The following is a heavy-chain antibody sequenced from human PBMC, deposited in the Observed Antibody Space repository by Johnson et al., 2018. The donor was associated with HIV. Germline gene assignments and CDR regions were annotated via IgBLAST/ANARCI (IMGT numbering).Heavy chain of an antibody. CDR2: IRSKGNTYAT. D-gene: IGHD1-26*01. J-gene: IGHJ3*02. Sequence: VQLVESGGGLVQPGGSLRLSCAASGFTFSSYGMSWVRQASGKGLELFGLIRSKGNTYATVYSASLKGRFTISRDDSKNTAYLQMNDLRPDDTAVYYCASGLGIVGATRSAFD. CDR1: GFTFSSYG. V-gene: IGHV3-73*01. CDR3: ASGLGIVGATRSAFD.